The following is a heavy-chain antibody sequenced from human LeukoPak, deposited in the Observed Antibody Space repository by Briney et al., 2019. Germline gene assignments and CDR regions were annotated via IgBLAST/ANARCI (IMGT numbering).Heavy chain of an antibody. CDR2: ITGSSDKT. D-gene: IGHD6-13*01. J-gene: IGHJ4*02. Sequence: GGSLRLSCATSGFTLSSYAMNWVRQAPGKGLEWVSGITGSSDKTFYADSVKGRFTISRDSSKNAMYLQMNSLRGEDSAVYYCAKDLSSSWQIDYWGQGTLVTVSS. CDR3: AKDLSSSWQIDY. V-gene: IGHV3-23*01. CDR1: GFTLSSYA.